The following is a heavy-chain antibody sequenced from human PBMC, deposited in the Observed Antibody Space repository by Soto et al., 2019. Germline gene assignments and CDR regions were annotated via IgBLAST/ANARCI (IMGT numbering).Heavy chain of an antibody. J-gene: IGHJ4*02. CDR3: ARFVRHQLPTIDF. CDR2: MNPESRNT. Sequence: QVQLVQSGAEVKEPGASVRVSCKASGYTFTSYDINWVRQATGQGLEWMGWMNPESRNTGYAQKFHGRVTMTSDTPISTAYMELPSLRSEATAVYYCARFVRHQLPTIDFWGQGTLVTVSS. D-gene: IGHD2-2*01. CDR1: GYTFTSYD. V-gene: IGHV1-8*01.